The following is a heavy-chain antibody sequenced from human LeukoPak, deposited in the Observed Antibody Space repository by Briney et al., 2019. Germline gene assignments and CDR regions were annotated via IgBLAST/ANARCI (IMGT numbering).Heavy chain of an antibody. CDR3: ARQGFSGTSGWSH. J-gene: IGHJ4*02. Sequence: GESLKISCKCLGYXFNNYWSAWVRQMPGKGLEWMGIIYPGGSETRYDPSFQGQVTISAGKSTSTAYLQWSSLRASDTAMYYCARQGFSGTSGWSHRGQGTLVTVSS. V-gene: IGHV5-51*01. CDR2: IYPGGSET. CDR1: GYXFNNYW. D-gene: IGHD6-19*01.